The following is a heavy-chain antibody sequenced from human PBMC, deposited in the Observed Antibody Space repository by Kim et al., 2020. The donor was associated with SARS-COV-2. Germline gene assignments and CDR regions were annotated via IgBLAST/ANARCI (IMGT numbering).Heavy chain of an antibody. J-gene: IGHJ4*02. CDR3: AKDRFGSSSWYRLDY. D-gene: IGHD6-13*01. Sequence: GGSLRLSCAASGFTFSTYAMSWVRQAPGKGLEWVSAISGSGGSTYYADSVKGRFTISRDNSKNTLYLQMNSLRAEDTAVYYCAKDRFGSSSWYRLDYWGQGTLVTVSS. CDR2: ISGSGGST. CDR1: GFTFSTYA. V-gene: IGHV3-23*01.